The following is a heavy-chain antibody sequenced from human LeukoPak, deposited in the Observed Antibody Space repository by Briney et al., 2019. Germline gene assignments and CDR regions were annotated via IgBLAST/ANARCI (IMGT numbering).Heavy chain of an antibody. Sequence: ASVKVSCKASGYTFTSHGYTFTSHGISWVRQAPEQGLEWMGWISGYNSNTNYAQKFQGRVTMTTDTSTSTAYMELRNLRSDDTAVYYCAREDYYDSTGSDYWGQGTLVTVSS. J-gene: IGHJ4*02. CDR2: ISGYNSNT. D-gene: IGHD3-22*01. CDR3: AREDYYDSTGSDY. CDR1: GYTFTSHGYTFTSHG. V-gene: IGHV1-18*01.